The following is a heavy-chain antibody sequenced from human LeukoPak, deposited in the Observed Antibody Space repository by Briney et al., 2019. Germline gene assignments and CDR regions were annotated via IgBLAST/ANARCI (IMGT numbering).Heavy chain of an antibody. CDR3: AREVPATGMYFDY. CDR2: IYSGGST. J-gene: IGHJ4*02. Sequence: GGSLRLSCAASGFTVSSNYMSWVRQAPGKGLEWVSVIYSGGSTYYADSVKGRFTISRDNSKNTLYLQMNSLRAEDTAVYYCAREVPATGMYFDYWGQGTLVTVSA. CDR1: GFTVSSNY. D-gene: IGHD2-2*01. V-gene: IGHV3-53*01.